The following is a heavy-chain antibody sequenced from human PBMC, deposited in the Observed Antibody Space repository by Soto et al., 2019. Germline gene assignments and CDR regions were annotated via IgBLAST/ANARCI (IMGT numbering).Heavy chain of an antibody. CDR2: ISVDSGNT. CDR1: GYIFTSYG. CDR3: ARFNGSGTNYYMDV. V-gene: IGHV1-18*01. J-gene: IGHJ6*03. Sequence: QVQLVQSGAELKKPGASAKVSCKASGYIFTSYGISWVRQAPGQGLEWMAWISVDSGNTNYAQNFQGRVTMTTDTSASTAHMELRSLRSADRAIYYWARFNGSGTNYYMDVWGKGTRVIVSS. D-gene: IGHD3-10*01.